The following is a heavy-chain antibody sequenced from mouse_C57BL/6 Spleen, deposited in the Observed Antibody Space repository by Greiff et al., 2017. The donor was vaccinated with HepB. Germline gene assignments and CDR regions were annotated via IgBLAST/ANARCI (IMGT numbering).Heavy chain of an antibody. CDR2: ISSGGSYT. V-gene: IGHV5-6*02. Sequence: DVKLVESGGDLVKPGGSLKLSCAASGFTFSSYGMSWVRQTPDKRLEWVATISSGGSYTYYPDSVKGRFTISRDNAKNTLYLQMSSLKSEDTAMYYCARDDSTPMDYWGQGTSVTVSS. CDR3: ARDDSTPMDY. D-gene: IGHD2-4*01. CDR1: GFTFSSYG. J-gene: IGHJ4*01.